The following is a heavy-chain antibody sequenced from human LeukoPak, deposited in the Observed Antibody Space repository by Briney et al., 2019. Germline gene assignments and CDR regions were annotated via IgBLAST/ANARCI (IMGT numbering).Heavy chain of an antibody. Sequence: SETLPLTCTVSGGSISSYYWSWIRQPPGKGLEWIGYIYYSGSTNYNPSLKSRVTISVDTSKNQFSLKLSSVTAADTAVYYCARPTPGYSYGYLAFDIWGQGTMVTVSS. V-gene: IGHV4-59*01. CDR1: GGSISSYY. D-gene: IGHD5-18*01. J-gene: IGHJ3*02. CDR2: IYYSGST. CDR3: ARPTPGYSYGYLAFDI.